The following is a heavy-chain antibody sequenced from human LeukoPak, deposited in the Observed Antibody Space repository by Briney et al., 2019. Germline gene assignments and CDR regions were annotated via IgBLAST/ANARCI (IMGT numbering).Heavy chain of an antibody. CDR3: ARDGSIYGPPTWSAP. V-gene: IGHV1-18*01. CDR2: ISAYNGNT. CDR1: GYTFTSYG. Sequence: ASVKVSCKASGYTFTSYGISWVRQAPGQGLEWMGWISAYNGNTNYAQKLQGRVTMTTDTSTSTAYMELRSLRSDDTAVYYCARDGSIYGPPTWSAPWGQGPRVTVPS. D-gene: IGHD4-17*01. J-gene: IGHJ5*02.